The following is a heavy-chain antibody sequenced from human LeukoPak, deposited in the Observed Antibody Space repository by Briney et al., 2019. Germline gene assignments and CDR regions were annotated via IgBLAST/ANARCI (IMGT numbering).Heavy chain of an antibody. V-gene: IGHV4-34*01. D-gene: IGHD2-2*01. CDR1: GGSFSGYC. CDR2: INHSGST. CDR3: ARGSVVVPAKSRGMDV. Sequence: PSETLSLTCAVYGGSFSGYCWSWIRQPPGKGLEWIGEINHSGSTNYNPSLKSRVTISVDTSKNQFSLKLGSVTAADTAVYYCARGSVVVPAKSRGMDVWGKGTTVTVSS. J-gene: IGHJ6*04.